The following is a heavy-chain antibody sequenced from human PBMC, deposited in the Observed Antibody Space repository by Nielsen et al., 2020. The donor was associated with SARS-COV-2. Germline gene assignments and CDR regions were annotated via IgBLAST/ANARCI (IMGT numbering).Heavy chain of an antibody. D-gene: IGHD3-10*01. CDR1: GGSISSYC. J-gene: IGHJ2*01. V-gene: IGHV4-59*13. CDR2: IYYSGST. Sequence: SETLSLTCTVSGGSISSYCWSWIRQPPGKGLEWIGYIYYSGSTNYNPSLKSRVTISVDTSKNQFSLKLSSVTAADTAVYYCARDRYDGSGSYYKVGFDLWGRGTLVTVSS. CDR3: ARDRYDGSGSYYKVGFDL.